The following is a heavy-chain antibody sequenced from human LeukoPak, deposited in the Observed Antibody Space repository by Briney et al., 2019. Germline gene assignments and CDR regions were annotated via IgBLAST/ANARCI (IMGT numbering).Heavy chain of an antibody. D-gene: IGHD5-18*01. CDR2: IYSGGST. J-gene: IGHJ5*02. CDR1: GFTVSSNY. Sequence: PGGSLRLSCAASGFTVSSNYMTWVRQAPGKGLEWVSVIYSGGSTYYADSVKGRFTISRDNSKNTLYLQMNSLRAEDTAVYYCARSPRGYNYWWFDPWDQGTLVTVSS. V-gene: IGHV3-66*01. CDR3: ARSPRGYNYWWFDP.